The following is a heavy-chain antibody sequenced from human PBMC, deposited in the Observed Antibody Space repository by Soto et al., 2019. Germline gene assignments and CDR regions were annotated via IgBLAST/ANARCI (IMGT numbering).Heavy chain of an antibody. V-gene: IGHV4-59*01. J-gene: IGHJ3*02. CDR2: IYYSGST. CDR3: ARHDYSNYWGKDAFDI. CDR1: GGSISSYY. D-gene: IGHD4-4*01. Sequence: SETLSLTCTVSGGSISSYYWSWIRQPPGKGLEWIGYIYYSGSTNYNPSLKSRVTISVDTSKNQFSLKLSSVTAADTAVYYCARHDYSNYWGKDAFDIWGQGTMVTVSS.